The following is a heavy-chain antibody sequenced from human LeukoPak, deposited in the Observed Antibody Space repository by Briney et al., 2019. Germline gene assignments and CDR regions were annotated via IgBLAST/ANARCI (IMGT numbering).Heavy chain of an antibody. Sequence: SVKASCKASGGTFSSYAISWVRQAPGQGLEWMGGIIPIFGTANYAQKFQGRVTITTDESTSTAYMELSSLRSEDTAVYYCARVTGRDCSGGSCYRYWYFDLWGRGTLVTVSS. V-gene: IGHV1-69*05. CDR1: GGTFSSYA. D-gene: IGHD2-15*01. CDR3: ARVTGRDCSGGSCYRYWYFDL. CDR2: IIPIFGTA. J-gene: IGHJ2*01.